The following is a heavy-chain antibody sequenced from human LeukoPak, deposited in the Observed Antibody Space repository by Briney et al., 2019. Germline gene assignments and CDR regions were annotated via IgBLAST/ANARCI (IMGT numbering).Heavy chain of an antibody. D-gene: IGHD3-10*01. CDR1: GFTFSSHW. Sequence: GGSLRLSCAASGFTFSSHWMSWVRQAPGKGLEWVSAISGSGGSTYYADSVKGRFTISRDNSKNTLYLQMNSLRAEDTAVYYCAKGSYAFGEAYYFDYWGQGTLVTVSS. CDR2: ISGSGGST. J-gene: IGHJ4*02. CDR3: AKGSYAFGEAYYFDY. V-gene: IGHV3-23*01.